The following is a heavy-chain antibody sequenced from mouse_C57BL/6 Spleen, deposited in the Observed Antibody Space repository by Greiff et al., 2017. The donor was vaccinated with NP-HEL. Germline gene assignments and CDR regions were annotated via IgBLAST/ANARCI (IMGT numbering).Heavy chain of an antibody. CDR1: GFTFSNYW. Sequence: PGGSMKLSCVASGFTFSNYWMNWVRQSPEKGLEWVAQIRLKSDNYATHYAESVKGRFTISRDDSKSSVYLQMNNLRAEDTGIYYCTGGTTRRGFAYWGQGTLVTVSA. CDR2: IRLKSDNYAT. D-gene: IGHD1-1*01. CDR3: TGGTTRRGFAY. J-gene: IGHJ3*01. V-gene: IGHV6-3*01.